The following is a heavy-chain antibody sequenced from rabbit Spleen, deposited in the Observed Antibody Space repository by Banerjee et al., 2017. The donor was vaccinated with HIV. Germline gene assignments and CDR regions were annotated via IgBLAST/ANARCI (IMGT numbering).Heavy chain of an antibody. D-gene: IGHD4-1*01. CDR1: GFDFTNYY. V-gene: IGHV1S45*01. CDR3: ARDLVTIIGWNFNL. CDR2: IYAAKGST. J-gene: IGHJ4*01. Sequence: QEQVTETGGGLVQPGGSLTLSCKASGFDFTNYYITWVRQAPGKGLEWIGIIYAAKGSTYYASWVNGRFTLSKTSSTTVTLQMTSLTAADTARYFCARDLVTIIGWNFNLWGPGTLVTVS.